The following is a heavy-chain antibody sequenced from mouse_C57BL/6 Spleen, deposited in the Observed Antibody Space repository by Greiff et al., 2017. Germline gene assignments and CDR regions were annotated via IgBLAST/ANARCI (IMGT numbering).Heavy chain of an antibody. D-gene: IGHD1-1*01. CDR2: INPSSGYT. CDR3: ASTTVNPSYAMDY. J-gene: IGHJ4*01. Sequence: QVQLQQSGAELAKPGASVKLSCKASGYTFTSYWMHWVKQRPGQGLEWIGYINPSSGYTKYNQKFKDKATLTADKSSSTADMQLSSLTYEDSAVYYCASTTVNPSYAMDYWGQGTSVTVSS. CDR1: GYTFTSYW. V-gene: IGHV1-7*01.